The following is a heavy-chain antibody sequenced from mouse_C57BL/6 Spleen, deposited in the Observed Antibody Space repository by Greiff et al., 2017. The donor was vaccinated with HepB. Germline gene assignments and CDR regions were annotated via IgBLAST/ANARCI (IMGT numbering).Heavy chain of an antibody. V-gene: IGHV5-9-1*02. J-gene: IGHJ4*01. D-gene: IGHD1-1*01. CDR3: TRGGYYGSSPCAMDY. Sequence: EVQVVESGEGLVKPGGSLKLSCAASGFTFSSYAMSWVRQTPEKRLEWVAYISSGGDYIYYADTVKGRFTISRDNARNTLYLQMSSLKSEDTAMYYGTRGGYYGSSPCAMDYWGQGTSVTVSS. CDR2: ISSGGDYI. CDR1: GFTFSSYA.